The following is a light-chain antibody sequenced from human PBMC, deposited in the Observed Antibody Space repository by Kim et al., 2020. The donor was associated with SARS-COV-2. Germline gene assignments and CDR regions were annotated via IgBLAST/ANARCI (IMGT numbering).Light chain of an antibody. CDR1: QSISSR. CDR2: KAS. V-gene: IGKV1-5*03. J-gene: IGKJ5*01. CDR3: QQYNSYPIT. Sequence: DIQMTQSPSTLSASVGDRVTITCRASQSISSRLAWYQQKPGKAPKLLIYKASSLESGVPSRFSGSGSGTEFTLTISSLQPDDFATYYCQQYNSYPITFGQGTRLEIK.